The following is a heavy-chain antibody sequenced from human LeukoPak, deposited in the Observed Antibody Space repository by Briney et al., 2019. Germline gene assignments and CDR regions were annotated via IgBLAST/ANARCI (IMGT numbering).Heavy chain of an antibody. CDR2: INHSGST. V-gene: IGHV4-34*01. Sequence: SETLSLTCAVYGGSFSGYYWSWIRQPPGKGLEWIGKINHSGSTNYNPSLKSRVTISVNTSKNQFSLKLSSVTAADTAVYYCARANYDFWSGYYRNYYYYMDVWGKGTTVTVSS. D-gene: IGHD3-3*01. CDR1: GGSFSGYY. CDR3: ARANYDFWSGYYRNYYYYMDV. J-gene: IGHJ6*03.